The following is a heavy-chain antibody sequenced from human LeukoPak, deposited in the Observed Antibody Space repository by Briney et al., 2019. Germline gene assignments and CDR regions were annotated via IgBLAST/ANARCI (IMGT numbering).Heavy chain of an antibody. CDR2: ISSSSSTI. Sequence: PGGSLRLSCAASGFTFSSYSMNWVRQAPGKGLEWVSYISSSSSTIYYADSVKGRFTISRDNAKNSLYLQMNSLRAEDTAVYYCTKDLVLPFYHPFVPWGPGTLVTVSS. V-gene: IGHV3-48*04. J-gene: IGHJ5*02. D-gene: IGHD1-14*01. CDR3: TKDLVLPFYHPFVP. CDR1: GFTFSSYS.